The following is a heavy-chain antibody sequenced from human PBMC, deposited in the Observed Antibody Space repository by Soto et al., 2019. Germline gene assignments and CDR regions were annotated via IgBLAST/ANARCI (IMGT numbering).Heavy chain of an antibody. CDR1: GFTFSSYG. CDR3: AKGFTMIVVAPIDY. D-gene: IGHD3-22*01. CDR2: ISYDGSNK. Sequence: PGGSLRLSCAASGFTFSSYGMHWVRQAPGKGLEWVAVISYDGSNKYYADSVKGRFTISRDNSKNTLYLQMNSLRAEDTAVYYCAKGFTMIVVAPIDYWGQGTLVTVSS. J-gene: IGHJ4*02. V-gene: IGHV3-30*18.